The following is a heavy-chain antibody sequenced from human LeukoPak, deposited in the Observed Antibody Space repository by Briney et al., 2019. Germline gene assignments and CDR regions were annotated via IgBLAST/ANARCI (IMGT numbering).Heavy chain of an antibody. V-gene: IGHV3-30*18. D-gene: IGHD2-2*01. J-gene: IGHJ5*02. CDR1: GFTFSSYG. CDR3: AKAQGYCSSTSCLNWFDP. Sequence: GGSLRLSCAASGFTFSSYGMHWVRQAPGKGLEWVAVISYDGSNKYYADSVKGRFTISRDNSKNTLYQQMNSLRAEDTAVYYCAKAQGYCSSTSCLNWFDPWGQGTLVTVSS. CDR2: ISYDGSNK.